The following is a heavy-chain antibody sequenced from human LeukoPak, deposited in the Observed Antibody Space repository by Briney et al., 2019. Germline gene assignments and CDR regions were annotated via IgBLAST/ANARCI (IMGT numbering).Heavy chain of an antibody. Sequence: GGSLRLSCAASGFTFSSYSMNWVRQAPGKGLEWVSSISSSSRYIYYPDSLKGRFTVSRDNAKNSLFLQMNSLRAEDTAVYYCARDLGPRTSCYDYWGQGTLVTVSS. D-gene: IGHD2-2*01. CDR2: ISSSSRYI. V-gene: IGHV3-21*01. J-gene: IGHJ4*02. CDR3: ARDLGPRTSCYDY. CDR1: GFTFSSYS.